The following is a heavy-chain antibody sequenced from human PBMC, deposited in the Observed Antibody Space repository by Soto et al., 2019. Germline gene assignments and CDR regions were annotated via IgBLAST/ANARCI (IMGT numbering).Heavy chain of an antibody. CDR3: AKGPHGEPDAIHI. J-gene: IGHJ3*02. Sequence: PGGSLRLACAASGFTFSSYAMSWVRQAPGKGLEWVSAISGSGGSTYYADSVKGRFTISRDNSKNTLYLQMNSLRAEDTAVYYFAKGPHGEPDAIHIWGQAIMVT. V-gene: IGHV3-23*01. D-gene: IGHD4-17*01. CDR2: ISGSGGST. CDR1: GFTFSSYA.